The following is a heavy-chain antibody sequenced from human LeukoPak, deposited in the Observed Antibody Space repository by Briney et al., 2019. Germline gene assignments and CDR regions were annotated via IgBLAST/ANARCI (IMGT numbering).Heavy chain of an antibody. V-gene: IGHV3-30*04. D-gene: IGHD6-6*01. CDR2: ISYDGSNK. CDR3: ATAVTARRYYYMDV. J-gene: IGHJ6*03. CDR1: GFTFSSYA. Sequence: PGGSLRLSCAASGFTFSSYAMHWVRQAPGKGLEWVAVISYDGSNKYYADSVKGRFTISRDNSKNTLYLQMNSLRAEDTAVYYCATAVTARRYYYMDVWGKGTTVTVSS.